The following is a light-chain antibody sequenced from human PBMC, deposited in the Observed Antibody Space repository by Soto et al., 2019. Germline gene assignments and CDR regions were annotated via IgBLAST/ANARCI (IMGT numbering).Light chain of an antibody. V-gene: IGKV3-11*01. CDR1: QSVGYH. Sequence: ELVFTQSTATLSLSPGERATLSCRASQSVGYHLAWYQQKPGQAPRLLIYDASNRATGIPARFSGSGSGTDFTLAISSLEPEDFAVYYCQQRSNWPPVTFGGGTKVDIK. CDR3: QQRSNWPPVT. CDR2: DAS. J-gene: IGKJ4*01.